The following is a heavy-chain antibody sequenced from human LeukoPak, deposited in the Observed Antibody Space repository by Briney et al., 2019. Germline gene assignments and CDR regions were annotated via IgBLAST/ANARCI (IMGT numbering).Heavy chain of an antibody. Sequence: SVKVSCKASGDTFTSYGISWVRQAPGQGLEWMGGIIPIFGKANYAQKFQGRVTITTDESTSTAYMELRSLRSEDTAVYYCARLHWSDEATVTPGWFDLWGQGTLVTVSS. CDR3: ARLHWSDEATVTPGWFDL. CDR1: GDTFTSYG. J-gene: IGHJ5*02. D-gene: IGHD4-11*01. V-gene: IGHV1-69*05. CDR2: IIPIFGKA.